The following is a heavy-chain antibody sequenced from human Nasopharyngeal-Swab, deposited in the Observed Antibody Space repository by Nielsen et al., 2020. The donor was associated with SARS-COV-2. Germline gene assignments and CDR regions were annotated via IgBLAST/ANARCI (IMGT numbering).Heavy chain of an antibody. Sequence: VRQAPGKGLEWVSYISSTSSTIYSADSVKGRFTISRDNAKNSLYLQMNSLRDEDTAVYYCARDWMMVTWGYYYGMDVWGQGTTVTVSS. J-gene: IGHJ6*02. V-gene: IGHV3-48*02. D-gene: IGHD4-23*01. CDR2: ISSTSSTI. CDR3: ARDWMMVTWGYYYGMDV.